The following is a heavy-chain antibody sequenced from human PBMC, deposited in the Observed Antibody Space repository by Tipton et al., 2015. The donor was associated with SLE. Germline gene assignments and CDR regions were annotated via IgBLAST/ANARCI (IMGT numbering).Heavy chain of an antibody. CDR2: VYVSGSP. J-gene: IGHJ1*01. CDR1: GGSISSVNFY. CDR3: VRLRREHQIVRLGWF. Sequence: TLSLTCSVSGGSISSVNFYWNWIRQSAGKGLEWIGRVYVSGSPNYNPALKGRVTISVDTSKSQFSLNISSVTAADTAIYYCVRLRREHQIVRLGWFWGLGTLVTVSS. D-gene: IGHD2/OR15-2a*01. V-gene: IGHV4-61*02.